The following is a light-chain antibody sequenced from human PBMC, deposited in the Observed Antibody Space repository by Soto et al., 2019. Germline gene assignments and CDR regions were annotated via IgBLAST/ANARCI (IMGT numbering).Light chain of an antibody. V-gene: IGLV2-14*01. CDR2: DVS. Sequence: QSALTQPASVSGSPGQSITISCTGTSSDVGGYNYVSWYQQHPGKAPKLMIYDVSNRPSGVSNRFSGSMSGNTASLPISGRQAEDDAYYYCSSDTSSSIYVVFGGGTKLTV. J-gene: IGLJ2*01. CDR1: SSDVGGYNY. CDR3: SSDTSSSIYVV.